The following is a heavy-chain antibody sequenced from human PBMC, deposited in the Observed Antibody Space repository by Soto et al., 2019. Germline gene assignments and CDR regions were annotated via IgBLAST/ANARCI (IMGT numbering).Heavy chain of an antibody. V-gene: IGHV1-69*13. J-gene: IGHJ5*02. CDR2: IIPIFGTA. Sequence: GASVKVSCKASGGTFSSYAISWVRQAPGQGLEWMGGIIPIFGTANYAQKFQGRVTITADESTSTAYMELSSLRSEDTAVYYCARGSLNYYGSGSKRYNWFDPWGQGTLVTVSS. CDR3: ARGSLNYYGSGSKRYNWFDP. D-gene: IGHD3-10*01. CDR1: GGTFSSYA.